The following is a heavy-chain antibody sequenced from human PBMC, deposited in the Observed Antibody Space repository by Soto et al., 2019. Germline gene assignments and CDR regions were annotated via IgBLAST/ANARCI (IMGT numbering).Heavy chain of an antibody. V-gene: IGHV1-2*04. J-gene: IGHJ5*02. D-gene: IGHD2-15*01. Sequence: ASVKVSCKASGYTFTGYYMHWVRQAPGQGLEWMGWINPNSGGTNYAQKFQGWVTMTRDTSISTAYMELSRLRSDDTAVYYCAREERVVVAAATRINWFDPWGQGTLVTVSS. CDR2: INPNSGGT. CDR3: AREERVVVAAATRINWFDP. CDR1: GYTFTGYY.